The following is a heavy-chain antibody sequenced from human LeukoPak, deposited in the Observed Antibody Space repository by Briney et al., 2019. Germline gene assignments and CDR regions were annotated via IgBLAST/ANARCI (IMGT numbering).Heavy chain of an antibody. D-gene: IGHD3-16*01. CDR1: GFTFSSYW. Sequence: GGSLRLSCGASGFTFSSYWMSWVRQAPGKGLEWVANVNQGGREKSYVDSVKGRFTISRDNAKKSLYLQMNSLRAEDTAVYYCARLRGDYYFDCWGQGTLATVSS. CDR3: ARLRGDYYFDC. V-gene: IGHV3-7*05. CDR2: VNQGGREK. J-gene: IGHJ4*02.